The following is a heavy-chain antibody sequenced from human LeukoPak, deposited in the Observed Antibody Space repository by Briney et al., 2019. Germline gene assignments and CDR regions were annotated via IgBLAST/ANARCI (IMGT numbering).Heavy chain of an antibody. V-gene: IGHV3-30*18. CDR2: ISYDGSNK. CDR1: GFTFSSYG. J-gene: IGHJ4*02. Sequence: PGRSLRLSCAASGFTFSSYGMHWVRQAPGKGLEWVAVISYDGSNKYYADSVKGRFTISRDNSKNTLYLQMNSLRAEDTAVYYCAQGSHYYDSSGYPYYFDYWGQGTLVTVSS. CDR3: AQGSHYYDSSGYPYYFDY. D-gene: IGHD3-22*01.